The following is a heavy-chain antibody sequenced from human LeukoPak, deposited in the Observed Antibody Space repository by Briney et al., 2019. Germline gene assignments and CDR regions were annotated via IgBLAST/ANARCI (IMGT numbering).Heavy chain of an antibody. V-gene: IGHV3-30*02. J-gene: IGHJ4*02. CDR2: IRNDGSNK. D-gene: IGHD3-9*01. Sequence: PGGSLRLSCAASGFIFSSYGMHWVRQAPGKGLEWVAFIRNDGSNKYYADSVKGRFTISRDNSKNTLYLQMNSLRAEDTAVYYCASRGYYDILTGYYNSDYWGQGTLVIVSS. CDR3: ASRGYYDILTGYYNSDY. CDR1: GFIFSSYG.